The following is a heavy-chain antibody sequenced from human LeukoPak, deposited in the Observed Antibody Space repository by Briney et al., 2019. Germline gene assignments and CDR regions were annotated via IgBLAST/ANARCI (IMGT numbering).Heavy chain of an antibody. Sequence: ASVKVSCKASGYTFTRYDINWVRQATGQGLEWMGWMNPNSGNTGYAQKFQGRVTITRNTSISTAYMELSSLRSEDTAVYYCARVTGYYDFWSDYYNYYYYMDVWGKGTTVTVSS. V-gene: IGHV1-8*01. D-gene: IGHD3-3*01. J-gene: IGHJ6*03. CDR3: ARVTGYYDFWSDYYNYYYYMDV. CDR2: MNPNSGNT. CDR1: GYTFTRYD.